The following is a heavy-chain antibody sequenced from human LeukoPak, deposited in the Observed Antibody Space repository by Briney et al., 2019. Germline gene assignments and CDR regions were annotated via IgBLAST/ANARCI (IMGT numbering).Heavy chain of an antibody. J-gene: IGHJ5*02. CDR2: ISAYNGNT. Sequence: ASVKVSCKASGYTFTSYGISWVRQAPGQGLERMGWISAYNGNTNYAQKLQGRVTMTTDTSTSTAYMELRSLRSDDTAVYYCARDSKALAWLGYSDAFDPWGQGTLVTVSS. CDR3: ARDSKALAWLGYSDAFDP. CDR1: GYTFTSYG. D-gene: IGHD2-15*01. V-gene: IGHV1-18*01.